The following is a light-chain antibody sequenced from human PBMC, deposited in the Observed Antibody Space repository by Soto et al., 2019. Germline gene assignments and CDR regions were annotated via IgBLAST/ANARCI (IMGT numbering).Light chain of an antibody. CDR2: ATS. CDR3: QQLNSYPRT. CDR1: QGIDSY. V-gene: IGKV1-9*01. J-gene: IGKJ1*01. Sequence: DIRMTQSPSSLSASIGDRVTITCRASQGIDSYLAWYQQKPGKAPKLLIYATSTLQSGVPSRFSGSGSGTEFTLTIISLKPEDFATYYCQQLNSYPRTLGQGTKVDIK.